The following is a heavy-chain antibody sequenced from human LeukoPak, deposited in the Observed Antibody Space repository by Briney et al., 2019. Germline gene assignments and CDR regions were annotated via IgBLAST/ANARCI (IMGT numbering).Heavy chain of an antibody. CDR1: GGSFSGYY. Sequence: KPSETLSLTCAVYGGSFSGYYWSWIRQPPGKGLEWIGEINHSGSTNYNPSLKSRVTISVDTSKNQFSLKLSSVTAADTAVYYCARLSWFGELLDLFDYWGPGTLVTVSS. D-gene: IGHD3-10*01. CDR2: INHSGST. CDR3: ARLSWFGELLDLFDY. V-gene: IGHV4-34*01. J-gene: IGHJ4*02.